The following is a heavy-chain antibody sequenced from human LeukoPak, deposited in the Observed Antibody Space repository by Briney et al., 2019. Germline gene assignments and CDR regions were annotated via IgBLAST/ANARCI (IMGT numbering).Heavy chain of an antibody. D-gene: IGHD5-18*01. CDR2: ISSGGSTI. Sequence: GGSLRLSCAASGFTFSNHEMNWVRQAPGKGLEWLSYISSGGSTIYYADSVKGRFTISRDNAKNSLYLEMNSLRVEDTAVYYCARDRPDTAMVLDYWGQGTLVTVSS. CDR1: GFTFSNHE. J-gene: IGHJ4*02. V-gene: IGHV3-48*03. CDR3: ARDRPDTAMVLDY.